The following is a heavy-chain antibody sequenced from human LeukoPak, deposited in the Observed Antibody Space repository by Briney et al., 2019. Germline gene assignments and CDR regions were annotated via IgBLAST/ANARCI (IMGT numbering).Heavy chain of an antibody. CDR1: GYTFTGYY. Sequence: ASVKVSCKASGYTFTGYYMHWVRQAPGQGLEWMGWISAYNGNTSYAQKLQGRVTMTTDTSTSTAYMELRSLRSDDTAVYYCARCPLPGYYYYYGMDVWGQGTTVTVSS. CDR2: ISAYNGNT. CDR3: ARCPLPGYYYYYGMDV. D-gene: IGHD5/OR15-5a*01. J-gene: IGHJ6*02. V-gene: IGHV1-18*04.